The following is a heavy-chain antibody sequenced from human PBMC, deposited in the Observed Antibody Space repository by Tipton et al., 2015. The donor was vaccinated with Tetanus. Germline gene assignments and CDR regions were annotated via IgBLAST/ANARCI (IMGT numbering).Heavy chain of an antibody. CDR1: GFIFSSYG. J-gene: IGHJ4*02. V-gene: IGHV3-33*01. CDR2: SWYDGTDK. Sequence: SLRLSCAASGFIFSSYGIHWVRQAPGKGLEWVAVSWYDGTDKYYADPVKGRFTISRDNSKNTLYLQMNSLRAEDTAVYYCARDKAEMATIDPFAYWGQGTLVTVSS. CDR3: ARDKAEMATIDPFAY. D-gene: IGHD5-24*01.